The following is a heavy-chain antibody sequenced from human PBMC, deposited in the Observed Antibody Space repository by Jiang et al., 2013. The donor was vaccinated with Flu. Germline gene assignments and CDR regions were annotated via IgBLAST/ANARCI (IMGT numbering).Heavy chain of an antibody. CDR2: ISTISTSI. D-gene: IGHD6-13*01. CDR1: GFSFSNYG. Sequence: RLSCAASGFSFSNYGMNWVRQAPGKGLEWVSYISTISTSIYYADSVKGRFTISRDNAKNSLYLQMNSLRGEDTAVYYCARRGSSSWSQLDHWGQGTLVTVSS. CDR3: ARRGSSSWSQLDH. V-gene: IGHV3-48*01. J-gene: IGHJ4*02.